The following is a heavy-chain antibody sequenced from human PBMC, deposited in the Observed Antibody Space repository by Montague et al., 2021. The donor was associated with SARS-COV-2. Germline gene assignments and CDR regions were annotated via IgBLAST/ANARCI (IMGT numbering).Heavy chain of an antibody. CDR1: GGSISSSSYY. CDR2: IYYSGST. V-gene: IGHV4-39*01. J-gene: IGHJ5*02. CDR3: ARHPGDWFIVVVTSWFDP. D-gene: IGHD2-2*01. Sequence: SETLSLTCTVSGGSISSSSYYWGWIRQPPGKGLVWIGNIYYSGSTYYNPSLQSRVTISADTSKNQFSLKLRSVTAADTAVYYCARHPGDWFIVVVTSWFDPWGQGTLVTVSS.